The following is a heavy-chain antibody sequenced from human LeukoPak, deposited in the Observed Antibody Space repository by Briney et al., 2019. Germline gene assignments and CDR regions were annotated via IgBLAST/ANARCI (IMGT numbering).Heavy chain of an antibody. Sequence: GGSLRLSCAASGFTFSSHGMHWVRQAPSKGLEWVAFIRYDGSNKYYADSVKGRFTISRDNSKNTLSLQMNSLRAEDTAVYYCAKEGKTRNWNYYQAKSVYWGQGTLVTVSS. CDR2: IRYDGSNK. D-gene: IGHD1-7*01. J-gene: IGHJ4*02. CDR3: AKEGKTRNWNYYQAKSVY. CDR1: GFTFSSHG. V-gene: IGHV3-30*02.